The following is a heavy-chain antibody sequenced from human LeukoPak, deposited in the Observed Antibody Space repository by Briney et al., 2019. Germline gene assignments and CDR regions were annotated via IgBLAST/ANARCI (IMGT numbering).Heavy chain of an antibody. D-gene: IGHD1-14*01. V-gene: IGHV1-2*02. CDR1: GYTFTGYY. CDR2: INPNSGGT. J-gene: IGHJ5*02. Sequence: ASVKVSCKASGYTFTGYYMHWVRQAPGQGLEWMGWINPNSGGTSYAQKFQGRVTMTRDTSISTAYMELSRLRSDDTAVYYCASGTGEPRSWWFDPWGQGTLVTVSS. CDR3: ASGTGEPRSWWFDP.